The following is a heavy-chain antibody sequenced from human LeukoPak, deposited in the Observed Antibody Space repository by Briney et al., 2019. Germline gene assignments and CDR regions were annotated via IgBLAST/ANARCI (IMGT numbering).Heavy chain of an antibody. CDR2: IYYSGST. V-gene: IGHV4-59*08. Sequence: PSETLSLTCTVSGGSISSHYWSWIRQPPGKGLEWIGYIYYSGSTNYNPSLKSRVTISVDTSKNQFSLKLSSVTAADTAVYYCARYHCSGGTCYHFDYWGQGALVTVPS. CDR3: ARYHCSGGTCYHFDY. D-gene: IGHD2-15*01. CDR1: GGSISSHY. J-gene: IGHJ4*02.